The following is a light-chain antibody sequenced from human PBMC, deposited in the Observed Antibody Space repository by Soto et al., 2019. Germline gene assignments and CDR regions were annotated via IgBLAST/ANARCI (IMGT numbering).Light chain of an antibody. CDR3: QHYNSYSEA. CDR2: KAS. V-gene: IGKV1-5*03. J-gene: IGKJ1*01. CDR1: QTISSW. Sequence: DVHMSQWPPTLSGSVGDRVTITCRASQTISSWLAWYQQKPGKAPKLLIYKASTLKSGVPSRFSGSGSGTEFTLTISSLQPDDFATYYCQHYNSYSEAFGHGTKVDIK.